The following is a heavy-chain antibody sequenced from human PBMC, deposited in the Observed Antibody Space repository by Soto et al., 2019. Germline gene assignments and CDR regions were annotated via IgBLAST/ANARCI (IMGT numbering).Heavy chain of an antibody. CDR2: MYHSGTT. Sequence: SETLSLTCTVSNYSISSGYYWGWIRQSPGEGLEWIVSMYHSGTTYYNPSLKSRVTISIDTSKNQFSLKLTSVTSADTAVYFCARVASGPIDYWGQGPLVTVSS. J-gene: IGHJ4*02. D-gene: IGHD3-9*01. V-gene: IGHV4-38-2*02. CDR1: NYSISSGYY. CDR3: ARVASGPIDY.